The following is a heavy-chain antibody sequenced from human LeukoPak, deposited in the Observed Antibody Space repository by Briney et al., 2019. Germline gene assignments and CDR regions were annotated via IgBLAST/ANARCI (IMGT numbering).Heavy chain of an antibody. Sequence: SQTLSLTCAISGDSFSSNSAAWNWIRQSPSRGLEWLGRTYYRSKWYNDYAVSVKSRITINPDTSKNQFSLQLNSVTPEDTAVYYCARETYSSSWYGDIRFDYWGQGTLVTVSS. CDR2: TYYRSKWYN. CDR1: GDSFSSNSAA. J-gene: IGHJ4*02. CDR3: ARETYSSSWYGDIRFDY. V-gene: IGHV6-1*01. D-gene: IGHD6-13*01.